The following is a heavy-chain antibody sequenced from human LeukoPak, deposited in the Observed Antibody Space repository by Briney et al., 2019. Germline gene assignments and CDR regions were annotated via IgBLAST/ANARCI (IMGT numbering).Heavy chain of an antibody. V-gene: IGHV3-23*01. CDR3: AKALRGKLLCLDY. D-gene: IGHD2-2*01. Sequence: GGSLRLSCEASGFTFSSYWMSWVRQAPGKGLEWVSAISGSGGSTYCADSVEGRFTISRDNSKNTLYLQMNSLRAEDTAVYYCAKALRGKLLCLDYWGQGTLVTVSS. CDR2: ISGSGGST. J-gene: IGHJ4*02. CDR1: GFTFSSYW.